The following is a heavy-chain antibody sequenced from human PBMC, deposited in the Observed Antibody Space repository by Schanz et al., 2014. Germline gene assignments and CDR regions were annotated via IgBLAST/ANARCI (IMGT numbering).Heavy chain of an antibody. D-gene: IGHD3-16*01. CDR1: GFTFSDHY. V-gene: IGHV3-72*01. CDR3: VRRDVHDY. CDR2: ITNKPNNYNT. Sequence: EVQLVESGGGMVQPGGSLRLSCAASGFTFSDHYMDWVRQAPGKGLEWVGRITNKPNNYNTEYAASVKGRFTISRDDSRNTQYLKMSSLNTEDTAVYYCVRRDVHDYWGQGTLVTVSA. J-gene: IGHJ4*02.